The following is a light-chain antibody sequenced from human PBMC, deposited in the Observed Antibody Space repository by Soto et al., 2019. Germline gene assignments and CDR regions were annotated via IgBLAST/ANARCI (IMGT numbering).Light chain of an antibody. J-gene: IGKJ2*01. Sequence: EIVLTQSPGTLSLSPGERATLSCRASRSVSSRYLAWYQQKPGQAPRLLIYGASSRATGIPDRFSGSGSGTDFSLTISRLEPADFAVYYCQQYGSSPPYTFGQGTKLEIK. CDR1: RSVSSRY. CDR3: QQYGSSPPYT. CDR2: GAS. V-gene: IGKV3-20*01.